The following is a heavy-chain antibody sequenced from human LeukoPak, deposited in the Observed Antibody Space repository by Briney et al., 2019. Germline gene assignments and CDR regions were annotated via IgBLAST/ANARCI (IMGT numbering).Heavy chain of an antibody. CDR2: INRDGSET. D-gene: IGHD1-1*01. J-gene: IGHJ5*02. CDR3: ARRQTTGTTWWFDP. V-gene: IGHV3-74*01. CDR1: GFTFSGYW. Sequence: QPGGSLRLSCVASGFTFSGYWMHWVRQAPGKGLVWVSRINRDGSETNYADSVEGRFTISRDNAKNTLYLQMNSLRVEDTAVYYCARRQTTGTTWWFDPWGQGTLVTVSS.